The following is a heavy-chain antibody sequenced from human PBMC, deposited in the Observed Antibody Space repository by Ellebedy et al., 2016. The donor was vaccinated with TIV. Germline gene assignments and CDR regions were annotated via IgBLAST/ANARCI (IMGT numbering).Heavy chain of an antibody. CDR3: VHTWGI. J-gene: IGHJ4*02. V-gene: IGHV2-5*01. CDR1: GFSLSTSGLG. CDR2: IYWNDDK. Sequence: SGPTLVKPTQTLTVTCSFSGFSLSTSGLGVGWARQPPGKALEWLALIYWNDDKRYSPSLKSRLTITKDTPKNQVVLTMTNMDPVDTATYYCVHTWGIWGQGILVTVTS. D-gene: IGHD7-27*01.